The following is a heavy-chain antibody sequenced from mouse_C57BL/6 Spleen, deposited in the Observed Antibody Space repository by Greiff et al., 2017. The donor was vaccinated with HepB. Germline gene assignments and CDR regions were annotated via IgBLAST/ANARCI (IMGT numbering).Heavy chain of an antibody. Sequence: EVKLVESEGGLVQPGSSMKLSCTASGFTFSDYYMAWVRQVPEKGLEWVANINYDGSSTYYLDSLKSRFIISRDNAKNILYLQMSSLKSEDTATYYCARDRGYGSSYYYAMDYWGQGTSVTVSS. D-gene: IGHD1-1*01. CDR1: GFTFSDYY. J-gene: IGHJ4*01. CDR3: ARDRGYGSSYYYAMDY. CDR2: INYDGSST. V-gene: IGHV5-16*01.